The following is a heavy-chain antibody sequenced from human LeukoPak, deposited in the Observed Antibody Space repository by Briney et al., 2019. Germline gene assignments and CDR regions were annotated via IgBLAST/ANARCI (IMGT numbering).Heavy chain of an antibody. CDR2: IYYSGST. CDR1: GGSISSSSYY. Sequence: PSETLSLTCIVSGGSISSSSYYWGWIREPPGKGLEWIGSIYYSGSTYYNPCFKSRVTISVDTSKNQFSLKLSSVTAADTAVYYCAREHYNDSSGYWYYYYYYMDVWGKGTTVTVSS. J-gene: IGHJ6*03. CDR3: AREHYNDSSGYWYYYYYYMDV. D-gene: IGHD3-22*01. V-gene: IGHV4-39*07.